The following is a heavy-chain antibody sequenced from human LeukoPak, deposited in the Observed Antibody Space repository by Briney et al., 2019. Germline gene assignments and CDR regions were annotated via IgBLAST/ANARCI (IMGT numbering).Heavy chain of an antibody. V-gene: IGHV5-51*01. D-gene: IGHD4-23*01. Sequence: KSEDALQISCKGSGYSFTSYWIGWVRQMPGKGLEWMGIIYSGDSDTRYSPSFQGQVSISADKSISTAYLQWSSLKASDTAMYYCARHLNYGGNARDVARFDPWGQGTLVTLSA. CDR3: ARHLNYGGNARDVARFDP. CDR2: IYSGDSDT. CDR1: GYSFTSYW. J-gene: IGHJ5*02.